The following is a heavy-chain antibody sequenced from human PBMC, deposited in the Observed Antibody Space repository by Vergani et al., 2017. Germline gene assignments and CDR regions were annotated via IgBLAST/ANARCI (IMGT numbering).Heavy chain of an antibody. CDR3: ANNPGISTTRHYYAMDF. CDR2: ISPGASTV. Sequence: LEESGGGSVKPGGSLRLSCAASGFKFSDHYMSWIRQAPGKGLEWVSHISPGASTVSYTDSVTGLFTVSRDNDNNSLTLEMTTLRVEDTAVYYCANNPGISTTRHYYAMDFWGQGTRVTVSS. CDR1: GFKFSDHY. V-gene: IGHV3-11*04. D-gene: IGHD1-1*01. J-gene: IGHJ6*02.